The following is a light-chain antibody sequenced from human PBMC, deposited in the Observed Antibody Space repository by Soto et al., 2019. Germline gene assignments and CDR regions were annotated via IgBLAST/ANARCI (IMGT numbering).Light chain of an antibody. CDR1: SSDVGGYNY. J-gene: IGLJ2*01. CDR2: DVS. Sequence: QSALTQPRSVSGSPGQSVTISCTGTSSDVGGYNYVSWYQQHPGKAPKLMIYDVSKRPSGVPDRLSGSKSGNTASLTISGLQAEDEADYYCCSYAGSYTFPFGGGTKLTVL. V-gene: IGLV2-11*01. CDR3: CSYAGSYTFP.